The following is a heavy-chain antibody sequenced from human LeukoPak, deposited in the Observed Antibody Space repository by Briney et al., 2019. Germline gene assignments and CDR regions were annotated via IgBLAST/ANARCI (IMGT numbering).Heavy chain of an antibody. Sequence: GGSLRLSCAASGFTFSRYAMSWVRQAPGKGLEGVSAISGSDSTTYYADSVKGRFTISRDNSKNTLYLQMSSLRVEDTAVYYCAKRYFGNYYFDYWGQGTQVTVSS. CDR2: ISGSDSTT. CDR1: GFTFSRYA. CDR3: AKRYFGNYYFDY. D-gene: IGHD3-9*01. J-gene: IGHJ4*02. V-gene: IGHV3-23*01.